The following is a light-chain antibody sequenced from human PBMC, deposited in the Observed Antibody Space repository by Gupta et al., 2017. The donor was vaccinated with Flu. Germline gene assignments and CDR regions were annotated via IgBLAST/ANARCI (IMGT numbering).Light chain of an antibody. CDR2: EVS. J-gene: IGLJ3*02. CDR1: TSD. CDR3: SSTSSSPV. V-gene: IGLV2-14*01. Sequence: SGAGSPGQSITISCTGTTSDVSWYQQHPGKAPKLLLYEVSNRPSGISNRFSGSKSGNTASLTISRLQAEDEADYYCSSTSSSPVFGGGTKVTVL.